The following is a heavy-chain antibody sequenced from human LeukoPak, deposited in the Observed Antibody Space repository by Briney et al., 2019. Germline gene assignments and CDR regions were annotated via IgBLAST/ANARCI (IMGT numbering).Heavy chain of an antibody. D-gene: IGHD3-10*01. CDR2: ISHIGRT. Sequence: SETLSLTCAVSGDSFSSHYWTWIRQSPGTGLEWIGYISHIGRTNYNPSLKSRVTISIDTSKNQFSLKLRSVTAADTAVYYCARDTVRFSTPHYYYGMDVWGQGTTVTVSS. CDR3: ARDTVRFSTPHYYYGMDV. V-gene: IGHV4-59*11. J-gene: IGHJ6*02. CDR1: GDSFSSHY.